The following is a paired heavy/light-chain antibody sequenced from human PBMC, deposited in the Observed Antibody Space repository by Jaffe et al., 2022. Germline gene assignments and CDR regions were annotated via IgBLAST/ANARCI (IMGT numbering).Heavy chain of an antibody. CDR3: AKDRDPSVSDFQYYFDY. CDR2: IRFDGTNQ. D-gene: IGHD3-3*01. CDR1: GFTFSRYG. V-gene: IGHV3-30*02. Sequence: QVQLVESGGGVVQTGGSLRLSCAASGFTFSRYGMHWVRQGPGKGLEWVASIRFDGTNQYYADSVKGRFTVSRDNPKNTLYLQMNSLRSEDTAIYYCAKDRDPSVSDFQYYFDYWGQGTLVTVSS. J-gene: IGHJ4*02.
Light chain of an antibody. CDR2: KDS. Sequence: SYGLTQPPSVSVSPGQTAKITCSGDSLAKEFAYWYQQKPGQAPVLVIYKDSERPSGIPERFSGSSSGTTVTLTISGVQAEDEADYYCQSPDTSNTYPYVLFGGGSKLTVL. J-gene: IGLJ2*01. V-gene: IGLV3-25*03. CDR1: SLAKEF. CDR3: QSPDTSNTYPYVL.